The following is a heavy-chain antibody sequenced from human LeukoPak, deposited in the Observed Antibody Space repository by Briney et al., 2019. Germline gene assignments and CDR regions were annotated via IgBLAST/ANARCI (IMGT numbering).Heavy chain of an antibody. CDR2: ISGSGGST. CDR3: AKDPVLAAAGKLRYFDY. Sequence: PGGSLRLSCAVSGFTFSSYAMSWVRQAPGKGLEWVSAISGSGGSTYYADSVKGRFTISRDNSKNTLYLQMNSLRAEDTAVYYCAKDPVLAAAGKLRYFDYWGQGTLVTVSS. J-gene: IGHJ4*02. D-gene: IGHD6-13*01. V-gene: IGHV3-23*01. CDR1: GFTFSSYA.